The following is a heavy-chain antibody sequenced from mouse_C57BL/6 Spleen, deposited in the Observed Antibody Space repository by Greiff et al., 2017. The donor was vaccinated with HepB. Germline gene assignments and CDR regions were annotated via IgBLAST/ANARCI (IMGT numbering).Heavy chain of an antibody. CDR3: ATIYDGYYGFAY. D-gene: IGHD2-3*01. CDR1: GYTFTSYW. CDR2: IDPSDSET. J-gene: IGHJ3*01. V-gene: IGHV1-52*01. Sequence: VQLQQPGAELVRPGSSVKLSCKASGYTFTSYWMHWVKQRPIQGLEWIGNIDPSDSETHYNQKFKDKATLTVDKSSSTAYMHLSSLTSEDSAVYYCATIYDGYYGFAYWGQGTLVTVSA.